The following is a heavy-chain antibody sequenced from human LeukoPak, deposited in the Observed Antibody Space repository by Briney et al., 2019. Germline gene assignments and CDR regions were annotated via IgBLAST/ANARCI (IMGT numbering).Heavy chain of an antibody. CDR3: AEEIGRLGVPLYDY. V-gene: IGHV3-23*01. Sequence: PGGSLRLSCVVSGFIFRDYAISWVRQAPGEGLEWVAGISDNGGGPYYADSLKGRFTISRDNSKNILYLQMNSLRAEDTAVYYCAEEIGRLGVPLYDYWGRGTLVTASS. CDR2: ISDNGGGP. J-gene: IGHJ4*02. D-gene: IGHD3/OR15-3a*01. CDR1: GFIFRDYA.